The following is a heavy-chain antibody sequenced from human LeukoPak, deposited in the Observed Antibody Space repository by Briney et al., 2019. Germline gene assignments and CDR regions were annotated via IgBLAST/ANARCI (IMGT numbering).Heavy chain of an antibody. V-gene: IGHV3-30-3*01. J-gene: IGHJ4*02. CDR1: GFTFSSYA. CDR3: ARDTVTDYYFDY. Sequence: GGSLRLSCAASGFTFSSYAMHWVRQAPGKGLEWVAVISYDGSNKYYADSVKGRFTISRDHSKNTLYLQMNSLRAEDTAVYYCARDTVTDYYFDYWGQGTLVTVSS. CDR2: ISYDGSNK. D-gene: IGHD4-17*01.